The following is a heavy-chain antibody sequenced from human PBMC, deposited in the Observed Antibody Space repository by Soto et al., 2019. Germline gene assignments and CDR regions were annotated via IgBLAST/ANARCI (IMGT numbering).Heavy chain of an antibody. CDR2: ISSSSSTI. D-gene: IGHD3-10*01. Sequence: GGSLRLSCAASGFTFSSYSMNWVRQAPGKGLEWVSYISSSSSTIYYADSVKGRFTISRDNAKNSLYLQMNSLRDEDTAVYYCARDLWFGESGGGNWFDPWGQGTLVTVSS. CDR1: GFTFSSYS. J-gene: IGHJ5*02. CDR3: ARDLWFGESGGGNWFDP. V-gene: IGHV3-48*02.